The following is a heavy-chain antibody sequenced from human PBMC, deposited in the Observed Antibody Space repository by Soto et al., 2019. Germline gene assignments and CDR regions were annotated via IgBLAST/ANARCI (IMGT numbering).Heavy chain of an antibody. D-gene: IGHD6-19*01. CDR1: GFTYDDHG. J-gene: IGHJ4*02. CDR2: ISWNGGII. CDR3: AKDMSSGWPKYFDY. V-gene: IGHV3-9*01. Sequence: EVQLVESGGGLVQPGRSLRLSCAASGFTYDDHGMHWVRQAPGKGLEWVSGISWNGGIIGYVDSVKGRFTISRDNAKKCLYLQMNSLRVEDTALYYCAKDMSSGWPKYFDYWGQGTLVTVSS.